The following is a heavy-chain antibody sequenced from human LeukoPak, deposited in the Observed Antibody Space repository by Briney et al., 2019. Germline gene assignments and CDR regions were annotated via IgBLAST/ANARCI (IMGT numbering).Heavy chain of an antibody. CDR2: ISSSSSYI. CDR1: GFTLSSYS. D-gene: IGHD2-2*01. Sequence: GGSLRLSCAASGFTLSSYSMKWVRQAPGKGLEWVSSISSSSSYIYYADSVKGRFTISRDNAKNSLYLQMNSLRAEDTAVYYCARDARYCSSPSCYQYFDYWGQGTLVTVSS. J-gene: IGHJ4*02. CDR3: ARDARYCSSPSCYQYFDY. V-gene: IGHV3-21*01.